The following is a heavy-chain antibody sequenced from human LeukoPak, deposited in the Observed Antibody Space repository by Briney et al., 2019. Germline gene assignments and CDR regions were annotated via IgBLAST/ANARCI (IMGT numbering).Heavy chain of an antibody. CDR2: ISTSGSTK. CDR1: GFSVTNNY. D-gene: IGHD2-2*01. CDR3: ARRYCSSTSCTLDY. V-gene: IGHV3-11*04. Sequence: GSLRLSCAVSGFSVTNNYMSWVRQAPGKGLEWVSYISTSGSTKYYGDSVKGRFTISRDNAENSLYLQMNSLRAEDTAVYYCARRYCSSTSCTLDYWGQGTLVTVST. J-gene: IGHJ4*02.